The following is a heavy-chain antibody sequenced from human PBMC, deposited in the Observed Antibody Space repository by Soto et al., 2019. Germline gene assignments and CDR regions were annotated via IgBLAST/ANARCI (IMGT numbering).Heavy chain of an antibody. CDR3: ARVRVGSNYYDSSGCSEY. D-gene: IGHD3-22*01. Sequence: QVQLVQSGAEVKKPGASVKVSCKASGYTFTSYYMHWVRQAPGQGLEWMGIINPSGGSTSYAQKFQGRVTMTRDTSTSTVYMELSSLRSEDTAVYYCARVRVGSNYYDSSGCSEYWGQGTLVTVSS. CDR1: GYTFTSYY. CDR2: INPSGGST. V-gene: IGHV1-46*01. J-gene: IGHJ4*02.